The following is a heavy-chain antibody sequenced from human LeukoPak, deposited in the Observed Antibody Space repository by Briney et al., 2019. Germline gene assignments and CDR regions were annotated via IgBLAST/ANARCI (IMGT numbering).Heavy chain of an antibody. Sequence: PSETLSLTCTVSGGSISSYYWSWIRQPAGKGLEWIGRIYTSGSTNYNPSLKSRVTMSVDTSKNQFSLKLSSVTAADTAVYYCARALVVRGDPKVGGPYDYWGQGTLVTVSS. J-gene: IGHJ4*02. D-gene: IGHD3-10*01. CDR2: IYTSGST. CDR1: GGSISSYY. V-gene: IGHV4-4*07. CDR3: ARALVVRGDPKVGGPYDY.